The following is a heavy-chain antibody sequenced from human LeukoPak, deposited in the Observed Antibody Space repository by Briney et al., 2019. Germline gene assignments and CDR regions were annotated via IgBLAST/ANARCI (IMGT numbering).Heavy chain of an antibody. J-gene: IGHJ6*02. CDR1: GGSISSYY. CDR3: ARSGSGSYSLYYYYGMDV. CDR2: IYYSGST. V-gene: IGHV4-59*01. D-gene: IGHD1-26*01. Sequence: SSETLSLTCTVSGGSISSYYWSWIRQPPGKGLEWIGYIYYSGSTNYNPSLKSRVTISVDTSKNQFSLKLSSVTAADTAVYYCARSGSGSYSLYYYYGMDVWGQGTTVTVSS.